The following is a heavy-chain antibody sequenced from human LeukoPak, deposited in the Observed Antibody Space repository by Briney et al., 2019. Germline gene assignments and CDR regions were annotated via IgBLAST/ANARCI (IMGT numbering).Heavy chain of an antibody. D-gene: IGHD3-3*01. CDR3: ARGVPEYYDFWSGYFYYFDY. CDR1: GGSISSYY. V-gene: IGHV4-59*01. Sequence: PSETLSLTCTVSGGSISSYYWSWIRQPPGKGLEWIGYIYYSGSTNYNPSLKSRVTTSVDTSKNQFSLKLTSVTAADTAVYYCARGVPEYYDFWSGYFYYFDYWGQGTLVTVSS. CDR2: IYYSGST. J-gene: IGHJ4*02.